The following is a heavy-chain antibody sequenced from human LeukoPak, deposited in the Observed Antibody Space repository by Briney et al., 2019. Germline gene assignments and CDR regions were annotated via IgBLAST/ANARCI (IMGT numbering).Heavy chain of an antibody. CDR2: INPNSGGT. CDR1: GYTFTGYY. D-gene: IGHD2-2*01. J-gene: IGHJ6*03. V-gene: IGHV1-2*02. Sequence: RASVNVSCKASGYTFTGYYMHWVRQAPGQGLEWMGWINPNSGGTNYAQKFQGRVTMTRDTSISTAYMELSRLRSDDTAVYYCARGSGYCSSTSCSNYYYMDVWGKGTTVTVSS. CDR3: ARGSGYCSSTSCSNYYYMDV.